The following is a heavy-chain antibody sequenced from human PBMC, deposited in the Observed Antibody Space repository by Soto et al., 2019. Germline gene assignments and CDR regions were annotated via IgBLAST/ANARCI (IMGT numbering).Heavy chain of an antibody. Sequence: SETLSLTCTVSGASINEYFWNWVRQPAGKGLEWIGRINARGSTNDKSSLKGRVTMSLDTSKSQVALRLSSMTAADTAVYYCARGQRTKYSSGWYYFDYWGQGTLVTVSS. CDR2: INARGST. CDR3: ARGQRTKYSSGWYYFDY. J-gene: IGHJ4*02. D-gene: IGHD6-19*01. CDR1: GASINEYF. V-gene: IGHV4-4*07.